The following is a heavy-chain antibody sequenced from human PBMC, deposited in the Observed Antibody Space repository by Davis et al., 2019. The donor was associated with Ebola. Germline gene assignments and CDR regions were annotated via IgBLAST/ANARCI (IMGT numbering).Heavy chain of an antibody. V-gene: IGHV1-18*01. CDR1: GYTFTSYG. Sequence: ASVKVSCKASGYTFTSYGISWVRQAPGQGLEWMGWISAYNGNTNYAQKLQGRVTMTTDTSTSTAYMELRSLRSDDTAVYYCAKKIPGNNPFDSWGQGTLVIVSS. D-gene: IGHD1-14*01. CDR2: ISAYNGNT. J-gene: IGHJ4*02. CDR3: AKKIPGNNPFDS.